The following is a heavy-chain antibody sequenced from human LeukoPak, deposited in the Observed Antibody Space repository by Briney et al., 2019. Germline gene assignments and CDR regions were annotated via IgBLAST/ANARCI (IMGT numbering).Heavy chain of an antibody. CDR3: AKEIAPRLRYFDWLLPKPVDY. D-gene: IGHD3-9*01. CDR2: ISYDGSNK. Sequence: GGSLRLSCAASGFTFSSYAMHWVRQAPGKGLEWVAVISYDGSNKYYADSVKGRFTISRDNSKNTLYLQMNSLRAEDTAVYYCAKEIAPRLRYFDWLLPKPVDYWGQGTLVTVSS. V-gene: IGHV3-30-3*01. J-gene: IGHJ4*02. CDR1: GFTFSSYA.